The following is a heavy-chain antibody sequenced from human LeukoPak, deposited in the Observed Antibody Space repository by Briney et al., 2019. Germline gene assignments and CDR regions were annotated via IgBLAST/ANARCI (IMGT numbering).Heavy chain of an antibody. J-gene: IGHJ3*02. CDR3: ASTIFGVNNAAFDI. CDR2: IYPGDSDT. D-gene: IGHD3-3*01. V-gene: IGHV5-51*01. CDR1: GYSFSNYW. Sequence: GESLKISCKGSGYSFSNYWIGWVRQMPGKGLEWMGIIYPGDSDTTYSPSFQGQVTISVDKSISTAYLQWSSLTASDSAMYYCASTIFGVNNAAFDIWGQGTMVSVSS.